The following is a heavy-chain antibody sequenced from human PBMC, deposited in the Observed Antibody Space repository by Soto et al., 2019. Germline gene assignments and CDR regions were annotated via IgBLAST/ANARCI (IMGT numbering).Heavy chain of an antibody. Sequence: QLLESGGGLVQTGGSLRLSCTASGFTFSNYSMSWVRQAPGKGLEWVSGIRSSGESTYYADSVKGRLTISRDNSKNMLYLQINSLRAEDTAVYYCAKGGRRVLIPMDVWGQGTTVTVSS. J-gene: IGHJ6*02. CDR2: IRSSGEST. CDR1: GFTFSNYS. V-gene: IGHV3-23*01. CDR3: AKGGRRVLIPMDV. D-gene: IGHD2-8*01.